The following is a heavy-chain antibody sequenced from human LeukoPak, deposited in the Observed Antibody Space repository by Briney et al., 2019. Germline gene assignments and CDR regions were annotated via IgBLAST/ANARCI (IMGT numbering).Heavy chain of an antibody. V-gene: IGHV4-39*01. Sequence: SETLSLTCTVSGGSISSSSYYWGWIRQPPGKGLEWIGCIYYSGSTYYNPSLKSRFTISVATSKNQFSLKLSSVTAADTALYYCARLFSDSVVVVVTNYYMDVWGKGTTVTVSS. J-gene: IGHJ6*03. D-gene: IGHD3-22*01. CDR3: ARLFSDSVVVVVTNYYMDV. CDR2: IYYSGST. CDR1: GGSISSSSYY.